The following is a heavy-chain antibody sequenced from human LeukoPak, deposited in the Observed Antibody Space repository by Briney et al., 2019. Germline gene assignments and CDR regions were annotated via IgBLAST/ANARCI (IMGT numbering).Heavy chain of an antibody. CDR2: ISSSSSTI. D-gene: IGHD5-18*01. J-gene: IGHJ4*02. CDR1: GFTFSDYY. Sequence: PGGSLRLSCAGSGFTFSDYYMSWLRQAPGNGLEWVLYISSSSSTIYYADHVKGRFTISRDTANNSLYLQMTSLRAEDTAVYYCERLYSPFDYWGQGTLVTVSS. CDR3: ERLYSPFDY. V-gene: IGHV3-11*01.